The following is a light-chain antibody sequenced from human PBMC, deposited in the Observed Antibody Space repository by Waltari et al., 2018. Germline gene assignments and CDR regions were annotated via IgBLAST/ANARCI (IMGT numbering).Light chain of an antibody. CDR1: QGISNF. J-gene: IGKJ1*01. CDR3: QLLNSSQWT. CDR2: AAS. Sequence: IQLTQSPSSLSASVGDRVTITCRASQGISNFLAWYQQKPGKAPNLLIYAASTLQSGVPSRFSGRGSGTDFTLTISSLQPEDFATYYCQLLNSSQWTFGQGTKVEIK. V-gene: IGKV1-9*01.